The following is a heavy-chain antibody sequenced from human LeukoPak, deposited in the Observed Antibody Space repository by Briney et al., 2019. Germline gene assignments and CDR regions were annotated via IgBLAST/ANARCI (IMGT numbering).Heavy chain of an antibody. CDR1: GFTFSSYS. CDR2: ISSSSTI. V-gene: IGHV3-48*01. D-gene: IGHD6-19*01. CDR3: ARAKYSSGWYFDP. J-gene: IGHJ4*02. Sequence: GGSLRLSCAASGFTFSSYSMNWVRQAPGKGLEWVSYISSSSTIYYADSVKGRFTISRDNAKNSLYLQMDSLRAEDTAIYYCARAKYSSGWYFDPWGQGALLTVSS.